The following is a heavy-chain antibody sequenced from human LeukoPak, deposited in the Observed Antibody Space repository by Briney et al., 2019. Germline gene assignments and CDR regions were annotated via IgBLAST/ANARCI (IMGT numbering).Heavy chain of an antibody. CDR2: IYPGDSDT. D-gene: IGHD3-22*01. CDR3: ARPTYYYDSSGYFDYFDY. Sequence: GESLKISCKCSGYSFTSYWIGWVRQMPGKGLEWMGIIYPGDSDTRYSPSFQGQVTISADKSISTAYLQWSSLKASDTAMYYCARPTYYYDSSGYFDYFDYWGQGTLVTVSS. CDR1: GYSFTSYW. J-gene: IGHJ4*02. V-gene: IGHV5-51*01.